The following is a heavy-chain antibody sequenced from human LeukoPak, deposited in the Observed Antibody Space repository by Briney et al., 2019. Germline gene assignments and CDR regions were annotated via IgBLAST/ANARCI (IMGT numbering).Heavy chain of an antibody. Sequence: SETLSLTCTVSGGSISSGSYYWSSIGQPPGKVLERIGRIYTSGSAINNPALKSRATISVDTSKDQFSLKLSSVTAADTAVYYCARYGGEGWFDPWGQGTLVTVSS. D-gene: IGHD3-16*01. CDR3: ARYGGEGWFDP. V-gene: IGHV4-61*02. CDR2: IYTSGSA. CDR1: GGSISSGSYY. J-gene: IGHJ5*02.